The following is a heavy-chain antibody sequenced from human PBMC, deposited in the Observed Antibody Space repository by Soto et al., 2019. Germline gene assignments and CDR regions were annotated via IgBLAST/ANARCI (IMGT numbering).Heavy chain of an antibody. CDR1: GDSINNGFW. Sequence: QVQLQESGPGLVKPSETLSLTCGVSGDSINNGFWWTWVRQPPGKGLEWIGEKHHSGSTNYNLSLKXXVSISLDKSKNQFSLNLSSVTAAVTAVYFCASSSGWWRLDVWGQGTTVTVSS. D-gene: IGHD6-19*01. J-gene: IGHJ6*02. CDR2: KHHSGST. V-gene: IGHV4-4*02. CDR3: ASSSGWWRLDV.